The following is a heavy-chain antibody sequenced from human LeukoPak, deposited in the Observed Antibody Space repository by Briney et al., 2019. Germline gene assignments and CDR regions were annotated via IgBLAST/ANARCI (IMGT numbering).Heavy chain of an antibody. CDR1: GGTFSSYA. Sequence: SVKLSCKPSGGTFSSYAISWVRQTPGQGLEWMGGIIPIFGTANYAQKFQGRVTITTDEATSTAYMELSSLRSEDTAVYDCARGEVTTKLGFDYWGQGTLVTVSS. D-gene: IGHD5-12*01. J-gene: IGHJ4*02. V-gene: IGHV1-69*05. CDR2: IIPIFGTA. CDR3: ARGEVTTKLGFDY.